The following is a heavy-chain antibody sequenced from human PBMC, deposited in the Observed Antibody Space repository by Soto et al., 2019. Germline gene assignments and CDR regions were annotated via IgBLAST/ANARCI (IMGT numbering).Heavy chain of an antibody. CDR1: GFIFSAYG. CDR2: IWYDGGKK. Sequence: QVQLVESGGGVVQHGGSLRLSCTASGFIFSAYGMPWVRQAPGKGLEWVAVIWYDGGKKFYADSVKGRFAISRDNSKNTLYLQMKSLGVEDTAVYYCTRDRDGAAGLLIDYWGQGTLVTVSS. J-gene: IGHJ4*02. V-gene: IGHV3-33*01. D-gene: IGHD6-13*01. CDR3: TRDRDGAAGLLIDY.